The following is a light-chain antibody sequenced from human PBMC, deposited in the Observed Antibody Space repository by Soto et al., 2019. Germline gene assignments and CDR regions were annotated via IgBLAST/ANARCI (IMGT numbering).Light chain of an antibody. CDR1: QSISSW. V-gene: IGKV1-5*03. J-gene: IGKJ2*01. CDR3: KQYNIYYT. CDR2: KAS. Sequence: DIQMTQSPSTLSASVGDRVTITCRASQSISSWLAWYQRKPGKAPKLLIYKASSLESGVPSRFSGSGSGTDITLTLRRLKPDDFATYYCKQYNIYYTFGQGTKLEIK.